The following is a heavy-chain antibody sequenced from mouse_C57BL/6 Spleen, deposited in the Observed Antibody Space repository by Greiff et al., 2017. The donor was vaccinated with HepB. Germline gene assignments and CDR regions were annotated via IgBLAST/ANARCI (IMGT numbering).Heavy chain of an antibody. CDR3: ARDPYYGGPYWYFDV. J-gene: IGHJ1*03. Sequence: EVHLVESGGGLVKPGGSLKLSCAASGFTFSSYAMSWVRQTPEKRLEWVATISDGGSYTYYPDNVKGRFTISRDNAKNNLYLQMSHLKSEDTAMYYCARDPYYGGPYWYFDVWGTGTTVTVSS. D-gene: IGHD1-1*01. V-gene: IGHV5-4*01. CDR1: GFTFSSYA. CDR2: ISDGGSYT.